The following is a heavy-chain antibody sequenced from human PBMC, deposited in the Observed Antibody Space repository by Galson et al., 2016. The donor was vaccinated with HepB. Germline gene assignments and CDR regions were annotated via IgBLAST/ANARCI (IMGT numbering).Heavy chain of an antibody. CDR2: TIPRFRKA. J-gene: IGHJ6*02. V-gene: IGHV1-69*13. D-gene: IGHD1-26*01. Sequence: SVKVSCKASGGTFSRDAISWVRQAPGQGLEWMGVTIPRFRKANYAQNFQGGVTITADESTSTAYMELSGLRSEDTAVYYCARAKEGALAYYYNNGMDIWGQGTTVTVS. CDR1: GGTFSRDA. CDR3: ARAKEGALAYYYNNGMDI.